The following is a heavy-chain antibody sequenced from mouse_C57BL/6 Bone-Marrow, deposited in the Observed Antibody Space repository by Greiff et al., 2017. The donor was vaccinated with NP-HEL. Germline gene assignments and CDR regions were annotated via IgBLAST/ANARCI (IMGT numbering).Heavy chain of an antibody. D-gene: IGHD1-1*01. V-gene: IGHV1-64*01. CDR2: IHPNSGST. CDR1: GYTFTSYW. CDR3: ARKGDFYYYGSSRAWFAY. J-gene: IGHJ3*01. Sequence: QVQLQQPGAELVKPGASVKLSCKASGYTFTSYWMHWVKQRPGQGLEWIGMIHPNSGSTNYNEKFKSKATLTVDKSSSTAYMQLSSLTSEDSSVYYCARKGDFYYYGSSRAWFAYWGQGTLVTVSA.